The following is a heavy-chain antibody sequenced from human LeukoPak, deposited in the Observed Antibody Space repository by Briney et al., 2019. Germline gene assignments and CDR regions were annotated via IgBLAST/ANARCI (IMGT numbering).Heavy chain of an antibody. CDR3: ARRIAWIQLWLRAEPFDY. CDR1: GGSFSGYY. V-gene: IGHV4-34*01. CDR2: INHSGST. Sequence: PSETLSLTCAVYGGSFSGYYWSWIRQPPGKGLEWIGEINHSGSTNYNPSLKSRVTISVDTSKNQFSLKLSSVTAADTAVYYCARRIAWIQLWLRAEPFDYWGQETLVTVSS. D-gene: IGHD5-18*01. J-gene: IGHJ4*02.